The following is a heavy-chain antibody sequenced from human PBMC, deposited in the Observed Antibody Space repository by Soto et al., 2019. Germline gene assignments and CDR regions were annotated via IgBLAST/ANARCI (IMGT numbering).Heavy chain of an antibody. CDR1: GCSISSGNFY. D-gene: IGHD1-26*01. V-gene: IGHV4-30-4*01. CDR3: AHYSHGGNTYFGL. Sequence: VQLQESGPGLVRPSETLSLTCTVYGCSISSGNFYWRWIRQPPVKGLEWIGYIYFSGSTSYSPSLKRRLTISLNTSNNQLSLKLTSGTAADTAVYYCAHYSHGGNTYFGLWGQGAMVTVSS. CDR2: IYFSGST. J-gene: IGHJ4*02.